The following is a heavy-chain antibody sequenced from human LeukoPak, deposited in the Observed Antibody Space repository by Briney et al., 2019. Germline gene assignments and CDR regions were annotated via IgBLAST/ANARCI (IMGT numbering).Heavy chain of an antibody. CDR2: IYTSGST. CDR1: GGSISSYY. Sequence: SETLSLTCTVSGGSISSYYWSWIRQPAGKGLEWIGRIYTSGSTNYNPSLKSRVTISVDTSKNQFSLKLSSVTAADTAVYYCARYGYSYDPGWFDPWGQGTLVTVSS. J-gene: IGHJ5*02. CDR3: ARYGYSYDPGWFDP. D-gene: IGHD5-18*01. V-gene: IGHV4-4*07.